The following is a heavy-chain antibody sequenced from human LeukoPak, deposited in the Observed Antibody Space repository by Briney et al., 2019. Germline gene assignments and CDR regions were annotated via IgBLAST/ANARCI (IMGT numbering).Heavy chain of an antibody. J-gene: IGHJ4*02. CDR1: GFTVSSNY. V-gene: IGHV3-66*02. CDR2: IYSGGST. CDR3: VRDPGSFSGLTY. Sequence: GSLRLSCAASGFTVSSNYMSWVRQAPGKGLEWVSVIYSGGSTSYADSVKGRLTISRDNSKNTLSLQMNSLRAADTAVYYCVRDPGSFSGLTYWGQGTPVSVSS. D-gene: IGHD1-26*01.